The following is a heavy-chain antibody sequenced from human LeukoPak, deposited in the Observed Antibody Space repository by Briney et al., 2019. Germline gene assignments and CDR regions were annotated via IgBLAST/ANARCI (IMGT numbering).Heavy chain of an antibody. D-gene: IGHD3-10*01. CDR2: IYHSGST. CDR1: GGPISSGGYY. CDR3: ARDKLEFGDPEAFDI. V-gene: IGHV4-30-2*01. Sequence: SETLSLTCTVSGGPISSGGYYWSWIRQPPGKGLEWIGYIYHSGSTYYNPSLKSRVTISVDRSKNQFSLKLSSVTAADTAVYYCARDKLEFGDPEAFDIWGQGTMVTVSS. J-gene: IGHJ3*02.